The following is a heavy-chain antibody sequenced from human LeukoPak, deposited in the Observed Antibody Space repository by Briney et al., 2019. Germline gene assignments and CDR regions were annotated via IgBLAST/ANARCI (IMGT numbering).Heavy chain of an antibody. D-gene: IGHD3-22*01. J-gene: IGHJ4*02. Sequence: PSETLSLTCAVYGGSFSGYYWSWIRQPPGKGLEWIGEINHSGSTNYNPSLKSRVTISVDTSKNQFSLKLSSVTAADTAVYYCARGGRGCHYFDYWGQGTLVTVSS. V-gene: IGHV4-34*01. CDR3: ARGGRGCHYFDY. CDR1: GGSFSGYY. CDR2: INHSGST.